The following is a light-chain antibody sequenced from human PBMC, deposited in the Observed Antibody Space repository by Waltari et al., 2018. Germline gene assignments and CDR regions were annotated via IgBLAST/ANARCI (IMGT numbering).Light chain of an antibody. CDR1: QSVTSNY. CDR2: GTS. J-gene: IGKJ3*01. Sequence: EIVLTQSPGTLSLSPGERATLSCRASQSVTSNYLDWYQQKPGQAPRLLIYGTSRRATGIPDRFSGSGSGTDFTLTISRLEPEDFAVYYCQRYDTSSLTFGPGTKVDIK. V-gene: IGKV3-20*01. CDR3: QRYDTSSLT.